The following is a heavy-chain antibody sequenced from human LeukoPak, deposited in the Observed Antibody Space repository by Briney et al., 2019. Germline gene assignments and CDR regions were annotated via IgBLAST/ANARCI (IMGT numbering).Heavy chain of an antibody. Sequence: GASVKVSCKASGYTFTGYYMHWVRQASGQGLEWMGWINPNSGGTNYAQKFQGRVTMTRDTSISTAYMELSRLTSDDTAVYYCAHFQVGATSNFDYWGQGTLVTVSS. D-gene: IGHD1-26*01. CDR2: INPNSGGT. V-gene: IGHV1-2*02. CDR1: GYTFTGYY. CDR3: AHFQVGATSNFDY. J-gene: IGHJ4*02.